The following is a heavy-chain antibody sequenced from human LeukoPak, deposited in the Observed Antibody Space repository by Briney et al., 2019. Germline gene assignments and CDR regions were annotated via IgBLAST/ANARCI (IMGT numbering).Heavy chain of an antibody. D-gene: IGHD3-3*01. Sequence: TVKISRKVSGYTFTDFYMHWEPPAPGKGLECVGLDDPEDGETIYTEKSQGRGPIHANTPTDRAHRRLGLLRSEDTAVYHCATGSLFTIFGVPPPFDYWGQGTLVTVSS. CDR2: DDPEDGET. CDR3: ATGSLFTIFGVPPPFDY. V-gene: IGHV1-69-2*01. CDR1: GYTFTDFY. J-gene: IGHJ4*02.